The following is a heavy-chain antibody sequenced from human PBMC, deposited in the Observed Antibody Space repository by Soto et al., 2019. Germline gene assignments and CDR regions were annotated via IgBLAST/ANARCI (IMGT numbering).Heavy chain of an antibody. J-gene: IGHJ6*02. V-gene: IGHV4-31*03. CDR2: IYYSGST. CDR1: GGSISSGGYY. CDR3: ARDGSKIKLTKPIVLMVYDYGMDV. Sequence: QVQLQESGPGLVKPSQTLSLTCTVSGGSISSGGYYWSWIRQHPGKGLEWIGYIYYSGSTYYNPPLKSRVTISVDTSKNQFSLKLSSVTAADTAVYYCARDGSKIKLTKPIVLMVYDYGMDVWGQGTTVTVSS. D-gene: IGHD2-8*01.